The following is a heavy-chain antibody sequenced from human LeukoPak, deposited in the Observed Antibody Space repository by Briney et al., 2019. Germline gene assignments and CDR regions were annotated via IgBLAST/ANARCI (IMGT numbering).Heavy chain of an antibody. V-gene: IGHV3-30-3*01. CDR3: ARDGGQRGVGATLAN. Sequence: GGSLRLSCAASGFTFSSHAVVWVRQAPGKGLEWVSFISHDGSESFHTESVKGRFTISRDNFKNTVDLQVSGLKEEDTAVYYLARDGGQRGVGATLANWGQGTLVIVSS. CDR1: GFTFSSHA. D-gene: IGHD1-26*01. CDR2: ISHDGSES. J-gene: IGHJ4*02.